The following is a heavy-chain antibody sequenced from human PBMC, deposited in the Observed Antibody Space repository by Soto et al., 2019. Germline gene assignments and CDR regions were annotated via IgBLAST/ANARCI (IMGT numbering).Heavy chain of an antibody. CDR1: GFTFSSYS. Sequence: GGSLRLSCAASGFTFSSYSMNWVRQAPGKGLEWVSSISSSSSYIYYADSVKGRFTISRDNAKNSLYLQMNSLRAEDTAVYYCASEMAGYFDFWGQGTLVTVSS. V-gene: IGHV3-21*01. D-gene: IGHD6-19*01. CDR2: ISSSSSYI. CDR3: ASEMAGYFDF. J-gene: IGHJ4*02.